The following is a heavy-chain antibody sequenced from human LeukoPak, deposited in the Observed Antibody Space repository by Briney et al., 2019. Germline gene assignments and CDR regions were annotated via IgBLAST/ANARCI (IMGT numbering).Heavy chain of an antibody. CDR2: IIGSGGST. D-gene: IGHD3-22*01. J-gene: IGHJ4*02. CDR1: GFTFSSYA. CDR3: AKGTYYYDSSGYYGGYYFDY. V-gene: IGHV3-23*01. Sequence: GGLRLSCAASGFTFSSYAMSWVRQAPGKGLEWVSAIIGSGGSTYYADSVKGRFTISRDNSKNTLYLQMNSLRAEDTAVYYCAKGTYYYDSSGYYGGYYFDYWGQGTLVTVSS.